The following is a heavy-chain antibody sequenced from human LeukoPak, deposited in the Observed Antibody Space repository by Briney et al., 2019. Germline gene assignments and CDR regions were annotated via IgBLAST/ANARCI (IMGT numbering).Heavy chain of an antibody. V-gene: IGHV1-69*13. CDR1: GGTFSSYA. Sequence: SVKVSCKASGGTFSSYAISWVRQAPGQGLEWMGGIIPIFDTANYAQKFQGRVTITADESTSTAYMELSSLRSEDTAVYYCARSGGSYEGFDYWGQGTLVTVSS. D-gene: IGHD1-26*01. J-gene: IGHJ4*02. CDR2: IIPIFDTA. CDR3: ARSGGSYEGFDY.